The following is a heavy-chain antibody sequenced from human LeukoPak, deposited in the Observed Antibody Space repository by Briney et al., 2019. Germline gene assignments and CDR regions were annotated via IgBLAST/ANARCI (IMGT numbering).Heavy chain of an antibody. V-gene: IGHV4-39*07. CDR2: IYYSGST. J-gene: IGHJ4*02. Sequence: SETLSLTCTVSGGSISSSSYYWGWIRQPPWKGLEWIGSIYYSGSTYYNPSLKSRVTISVDTSKNQFSLKLSSVTAADTAVYYCARVWFGEFPIFDYWGQGTLVTVSS. CDR3: ARVWFGEFPIFDY. CDR1: GGSISSSSYY. D-gene: IGHD3-10*01.